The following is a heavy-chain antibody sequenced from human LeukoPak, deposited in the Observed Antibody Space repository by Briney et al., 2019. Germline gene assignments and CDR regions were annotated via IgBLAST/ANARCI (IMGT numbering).Heavy chain of an antibody. D-gene: IGHD2-15*01. CDR1: GFSFRHYS. CDR2: ISSSSSYI. Sequence: GGSLRLSCAASGFSFRHYSMNWVRQAPGKGLEWVSSISSSSSYIYYADSVKGRFTISRDNAKNSLYLQMNSLRAEDTAVYYCARDRKISRYCSGGSCYSGAAEYWGQGTLVTVSS. CDR3: ARDRKISRYCSGGSCYSGAAEY. V-gene: IGHV3-21*01. J-gene: IGHJ4*02.